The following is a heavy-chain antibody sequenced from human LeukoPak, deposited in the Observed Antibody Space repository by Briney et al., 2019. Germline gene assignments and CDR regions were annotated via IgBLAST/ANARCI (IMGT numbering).Heavy chain of an antibody. J-gene: IGHJ6*03. D-gene: IGHD2-15*01. CDR1: GFSFNDYG. CDR2: IRYDGNSK. CDR3: AKRGGWTAAYNYYYNMDV. V-gene: IGHV3-30*02. Sequence: GGSLRLSCAASGFSFNDYGMHWVRQAPGKGLDWVAFIRYDGNSKYYADSVKGRFTISRGNSKNTLYLQMHSLRNEDTAVYYCAKRGGWTAAYNYYYNMDVWGKGTTVTISS.